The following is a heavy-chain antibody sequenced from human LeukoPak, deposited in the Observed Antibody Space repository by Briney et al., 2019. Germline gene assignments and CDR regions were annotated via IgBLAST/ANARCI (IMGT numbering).Heavy chain of an antibody. CDR3: ARWITIFGRAPSYGMDV. J-gene: IGHJ6*02. Sequence: PSETLSLTCTVSGGSISSYYWSWIRQPPGKGLEWIGYIYYSGSTNYNPSLKSRVTISVDTSKNQFSLKLSSVTAADTAVYYCARWITIFGRAPSYGMDVWGQGTTVTASS. V-gene: IGHV4-59*01. CDR2: IYYSGST. D-gene: IGHD3-3*01. CDR1: GGSISSYY.